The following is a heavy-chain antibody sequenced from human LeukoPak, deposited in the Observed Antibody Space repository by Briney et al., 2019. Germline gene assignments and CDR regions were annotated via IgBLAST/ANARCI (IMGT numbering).Heavy chain of an antibody. Sequence: GGSLRLSCAASGVTFSSYAMSWVRQAPGKGLEWVSSISGRGGSTYYADSVKGRLTITRDNSKNTLYLQMNSLRAEDTAVYYCAKLDMRDILVVHWGQGTLVTVSS. CDR1: GVTFSSYA. V-gene: IGHV3-23*01. D-gene: IGHD2-15*01. CDR3: AKLDMRDILVVH. CDR2: ISGRGGST. J-gene: IGHJ4*02.